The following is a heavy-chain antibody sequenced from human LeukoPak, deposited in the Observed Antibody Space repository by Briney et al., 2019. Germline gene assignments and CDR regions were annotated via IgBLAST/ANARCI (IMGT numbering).Heavy chain of an antibody. CDR2: TIPIFGTA. V-gene: IGHV1-69*06. D-gene: IGHD2-21*02. J-gene: IGHJ4*02. Sequence: SVKVSCKASGGTFSSYAISWVRQAPGQGLEWMGGTIPIFGTANYAQKFQGRVTITADKSTSTAYMELSSLRSEDTAVYYCARGPFVVVTPIPDYFDYWGQGTLVTVSS. CDR3: ARGPFVVVTPIPDYFDY. CDR1: GGTFSSYA.